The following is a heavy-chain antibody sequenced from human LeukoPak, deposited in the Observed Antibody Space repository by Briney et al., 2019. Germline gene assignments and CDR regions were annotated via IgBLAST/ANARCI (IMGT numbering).Heavy chain of an antibody. Sequence: PSETLSLTCSVSGYFSTGYYWGWIRQPPGKGLEWMASIRPDGHTYSNSSLRNQLTVSADMSRNEFSLKLNSLTAADTAVYYCARQVATKGEWAFDDWGQGTVVTVSS. J-gene: IGHJ3*01. CDR3: ARQVATKGEWAFDD. D-gene: IGHD5-12*01. CDR2: IRPDGHT. V-gene: IGHV4-38-2*02. CDR1: GYFSTGYY.